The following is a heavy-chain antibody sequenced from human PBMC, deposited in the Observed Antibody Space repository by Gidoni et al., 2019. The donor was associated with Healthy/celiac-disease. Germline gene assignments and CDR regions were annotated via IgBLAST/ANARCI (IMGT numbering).Heavy chain of an antibody. Sequence: QLQLQESGPGLVKPSETLSLTGTVSGGSIRSSSYHGGWSRQPPWKGLEWIVSISYSGSTYYNPSLKSRVTISVDTSKIQFSLKLSSVTAAATAVYYCARSVPDYDFWSGYYRGFDYWGQVTLVTVSS. CDR2: ISYSGST. CDR1: GGSIRSSSYH. CDR3: ARSVPDYDFWSGYYRGFDY. V-gene: IGHV4-39*07. D-gene: IGHD3-3*01. J-gene: IGHJ4*02.